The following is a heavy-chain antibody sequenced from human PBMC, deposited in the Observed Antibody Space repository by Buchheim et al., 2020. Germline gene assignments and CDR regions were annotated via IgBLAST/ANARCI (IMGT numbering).Heavy chain of an antibody. Sequence: QVQLVQSGAEVKKPGASVKVSCKASGYTFTSYYMHWVRQAPGQGLEWMGIINPSGGSTSYAQKFQGRVTMTRDTSTSTVYMELSSLRSEDTAVYYCARGPLSYYDFWSGYYPGGYCGMDVWGQGT. J-gene: IGHJ6*02. D-gene: IGHD3-3*01. CDR2: INPSGGST. V-gene: IGHV1-46*01. CDR3: ARGPLSYYDFWSGYYPGGYCGMDV. CDR1: GYTFTSYY.